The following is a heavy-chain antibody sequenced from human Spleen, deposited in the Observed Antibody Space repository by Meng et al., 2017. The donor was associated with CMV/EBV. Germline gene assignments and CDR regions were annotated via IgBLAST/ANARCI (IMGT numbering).Heavy chain of an antibody. J-gene: IGHJ4*02. V-gene: IGHV4-38-2*02. CDR2: IYHSGST. D-gene: IGHD3-3*01. CDR1: GYSISSGYY. CDR3: ARGSGGASFWSGYHPYFDY. Sequence: SETLSLTCTVSGYSISSGYYWGWIRQPPGKGLEWIGSIYHSGSTYYNPSLKSRVTISVDTSKNQFSLKLSSVTAADTAVYYCARGSGGASFWSGYHPYFDYWGQGTLVTVSS.